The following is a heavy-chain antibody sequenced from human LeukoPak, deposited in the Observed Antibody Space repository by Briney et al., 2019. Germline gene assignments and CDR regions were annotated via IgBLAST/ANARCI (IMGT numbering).Heavy chain of an antibody. J-gene: IGHJ6*03. CDR1: GFTFSSYA. CDR2: ISGSSGCT. CDR3: AKDLRSGVVDYYYYMDV. V-gene: IGHV3-23*01. Sequence: GGSLRLSCAASGFTFSSYAMSWVRQAPGKGLEWVSSISGSSGCTYYADSVKGRFTISRDNSKNTLYLQMNSLRAEDTAVYYCAKDLRSGVVDYYYYMDVCGKETTFSASS. D-gene: IGHD2-15*01.